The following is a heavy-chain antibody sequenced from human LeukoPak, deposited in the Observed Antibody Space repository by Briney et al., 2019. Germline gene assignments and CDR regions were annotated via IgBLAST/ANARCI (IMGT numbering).Heavy chain of an antibody. D-gene: IGHD6-19*01. J-gene: IGHJ4*02. CDR3: ARSTYSSGWYGGY. CDR1: GFTFSSYW. CDR2: IKQDGSEK. Sequence: PAGRSLRLSCAASGFTFSSYWMSWVRQAPGKGLEWVANIKQDGSEKYYVDSVKGRFTISRDNAKNSLYLQMNSLRAEDTAVYYCARSTYSSGWYGGYWGQGTLVTVSS. V-gene: IGHV3-7*01.